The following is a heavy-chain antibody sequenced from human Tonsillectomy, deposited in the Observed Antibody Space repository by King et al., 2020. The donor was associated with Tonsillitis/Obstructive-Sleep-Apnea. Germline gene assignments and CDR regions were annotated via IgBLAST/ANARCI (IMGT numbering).Heavy chain of an antibody. CDR2: ISYDGSNK. J-gene: IGHJ3*02. Sequence: VQLVESGGGVVQPGRSLRLSCAASGFTFSSYAMHWVRQAPGKGLEWVAVISYDGSNKYYADSVKGRFTISRDNSKNTLYLQMNSLGAEDTAVYYCARERGNIAVARLRAFDIWGQGTMVTVSS. D-gene: IGHD6-19*01. CDR3: ARERGNIAVARLRAFDI. CDR1: GFTFSSYA. V-gene: IGHV3-30*01.